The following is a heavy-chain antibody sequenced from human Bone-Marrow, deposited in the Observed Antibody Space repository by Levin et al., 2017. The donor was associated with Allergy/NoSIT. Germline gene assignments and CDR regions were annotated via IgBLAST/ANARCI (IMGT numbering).Heavy chain of an antibody. CDR3: VGTGTQLQGKFDY. Sequence: SQTLSLTCTVSGGSISSSSYYWGWIRQPPGKGLEWIGSIYYSGSTYYNPSLKSRVTISVDTSKNQFSLKLSSVTAADTAVYYCVGTGTQLQGKFDYWGQGTLVTVSS. D-gene: IGHD1-7*01. CDR2: IYYSGST. CDR1: GGSISSSSYY. J-gene: IGHJ4*02. V-gene: IGHV4-39*01.